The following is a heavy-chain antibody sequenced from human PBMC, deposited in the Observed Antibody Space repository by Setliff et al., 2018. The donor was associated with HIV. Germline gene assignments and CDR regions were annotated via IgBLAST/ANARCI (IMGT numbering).Heavy chain of an antibody. Sequence: ETLSLTCAVYGRSFSGYYWNWIRQSPGKGLEWVSGISGSGGSTYYADSVKGRFIISRDNSQNTLYLQMNSLRADDTAIYYCAKGFRPVDTALVSGPTYWGQGIRVTVSS. CDR3: AKGFRPVDTALVSGPTY. D-gene: IGHD5-18*01. CDR1: GRSFSGYY. J-gene: IGHJ4*02. CDR2: ISGSGGST. V-gene: IGHV3-23*01.